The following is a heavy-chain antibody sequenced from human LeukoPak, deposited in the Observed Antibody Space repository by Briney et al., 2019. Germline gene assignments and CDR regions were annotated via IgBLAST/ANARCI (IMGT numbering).Heavy chain of an antibody. CDR3: ARVSNDYYYYMDV. J-gene: IGHJ6*03. D-gene: IGHD4-11*01. CDR2: ISSSSSTI. Sequence: PGGSLRLSCAASGFTFSSYEMNWVRQAPGKGLEWVSYISSSSSTIYYADSVKGRFTISRDNAKNSLYLQMNSLRAEDTAVYYCARVSNDYYYYMDVWGKGTTVTVSS. V-gene: IGHV3-48*01. CDR1: GFTFSSYE.